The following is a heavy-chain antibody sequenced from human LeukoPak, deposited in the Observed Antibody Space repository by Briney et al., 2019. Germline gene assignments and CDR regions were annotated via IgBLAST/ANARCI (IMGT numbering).Heavy chain of an antibody. CDR1: GFTVSSNY. CDR2: MKGDASLI. CDR3: ARLFGGVTTFDY. D-gene: IGHD2-8*02. Sequence: PGGSLRLSCAASGFTVSSNYMSWVRQAPGRGLQWVASMKGDASLIYYVDSVKGRFTISRDNARNSLYMQMNSLRVEDTAVYYCARLFGGVTTFDYWGQGALVTVSS. V-gene: IGHV3-7*01. J-gene: IGHJ4*02.